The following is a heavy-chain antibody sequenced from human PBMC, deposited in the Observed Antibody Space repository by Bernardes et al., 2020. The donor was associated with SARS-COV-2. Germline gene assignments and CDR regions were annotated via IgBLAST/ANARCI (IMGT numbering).Heavy chain of an antibody. D-gene: IGHD3-3*01. V-gene: IGHV3-7*01. CDR1: GFTFSSYW. Sequence: GGSLRLSCAASGFTFSSYWMSWVRQAPGKGLEWVANIKEDGSEKNYVDSVKGRFSISRDNSKNTLYLQMNSLRAEDTAVYYCARDPTRDYDFWSGYLEYYFDYWGQGTLVTVSS. CDR2: IKEDGSEK. J-gene: IGHJ4*02. CDR3: ARDPTRDYDFWSGYLEYYFDY.